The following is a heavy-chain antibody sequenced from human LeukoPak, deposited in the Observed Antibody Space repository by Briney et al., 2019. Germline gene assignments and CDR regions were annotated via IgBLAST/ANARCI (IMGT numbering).Heavy chain of an antibody. J-gene: IGHJ3*02. CDR3: AREGLDCSSTSCYREAFDI. D-gene: IGHD2-2*02. V-gene: IGHV5-51*01. Sequence: GESLKISCKGSGYSFTSYWIGWVRPMPGKGLEWMGIIYPGDSDTRYSPSFQGQVTISADKSISTAYLQWSSLKASDTAMYYCAREGLDCSSTSCYREAFDIWGQGTMVTVSS. CDR1: GYSFTSYW. CDR2: IYPGDSDT.